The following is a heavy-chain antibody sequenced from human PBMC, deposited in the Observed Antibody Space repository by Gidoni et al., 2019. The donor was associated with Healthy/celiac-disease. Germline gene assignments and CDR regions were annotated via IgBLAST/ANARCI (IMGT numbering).Heavy chain of an antibody. J-gene: IGHJ3*02. CDR1: GFTFSSYS. V-gene: IGHV3-21*01. Sequence: EVQPVESGAGLVKPGGSLRLSCAASGFTFSSYSMNWVRQAPGKGLEWVSSISSSSSYIYYADSVKGRFTISRDNAKNSLYLQMNSLRAEDTAVYYCARDTTIFGDAFDIWGQGTMVTVSS. D-gene: IGHD3-3*01. CDR2: ISSSSSYI. CDR3: ARDTTIFGDAFDI.